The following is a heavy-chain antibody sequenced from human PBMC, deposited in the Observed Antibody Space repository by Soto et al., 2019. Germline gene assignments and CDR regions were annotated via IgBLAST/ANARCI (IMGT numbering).Heavy chain of an antibody. D-gene: IGHD4-17*01. CDR1: GGSISSGDYY. Sequence: SETLSLTCTVSGGSISSGDYYWSWIRQPPGKGLEWIGYIYYSGSTYYNPSLKSRVTISVDTSKNQFSLKLSSVTAVDTAVYYCAREEGTNDYGGNWGAFDIWGQGTMVTVSS. J-gene: IGHJ3*02. CDR3: AREEGTNDYGGNWGAFDI. CDR2: IYYSGST. V-gene: IGHV4-30-4*01.